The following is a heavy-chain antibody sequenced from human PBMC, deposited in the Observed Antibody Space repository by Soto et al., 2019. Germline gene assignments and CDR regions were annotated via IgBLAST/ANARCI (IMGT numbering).Heavy chain of an antibody. Sequence: ASVKVSCKASGYTFTGYYMHWVRQAPGQGLEWMGWINPNSGGTNYAQKLQGRVTMTTDTSTSTAYMELRSLRSDDTAVYYCAIGAPGGSSTRCGWLDPWGKGHLVAVSS. D-gene: IGHD2-2*01. J-gene: IGHJ5*02. CDR2: INPNSGGT. CDR3: AIGAPGGSSTRCGWLDP. CDR1: GYTFTGYY. V-gene: IGHV1-2*02.